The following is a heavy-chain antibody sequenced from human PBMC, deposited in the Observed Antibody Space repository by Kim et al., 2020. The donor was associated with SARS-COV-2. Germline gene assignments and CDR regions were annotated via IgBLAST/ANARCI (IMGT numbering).Heavy chain of an antibody. D-gene: IGHD6-13*01. J-gene: IGHJ3*02. V-gene: IGHV1-2*02. Sequence: QKFQGRVTMTRDTSISTAYMERSRLRSDDTAVYYCARATLRIAAAGTFDIWGQGTMVTVSS. CDR3: ARATLRIAAAGTFDI.